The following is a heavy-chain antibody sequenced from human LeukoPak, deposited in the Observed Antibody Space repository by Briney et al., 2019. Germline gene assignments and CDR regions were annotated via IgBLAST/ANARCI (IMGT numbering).Heavy chain of an antibody. CDR1: GFIFSNYG. D-gene: IGHD3-9*01. Sequence: GGSLRLSCVASGFIFSNYGMHWVRQAPGEGLEWVAFIWYDGSVKFYADSVKGRFSISRDNSKNTLYLQMNNLAAEDTAVYYCATGGTLTGYHASPFEYWGQGTLVNVFS. CDR2: IWYDGSVK. J-gene: IGHJ4*02. CDR3: ATGGTLTGYHASPFEY. V-gene: IGHV3-30*02.